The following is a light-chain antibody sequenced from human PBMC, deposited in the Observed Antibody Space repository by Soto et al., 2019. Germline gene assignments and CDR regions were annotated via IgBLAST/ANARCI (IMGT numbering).Light chain of an antibody. J-gene: IGLJ2*01. CDR2: DTS. CDR1: AGAVTSGHY. V-gene: IGLV7-46*01. Sequence: QAVVTQEPSLTVSPGGTVTLTFGSSAGAVTSGHYPYWFQQKPGQAPRTLISDTSNKHSWTPARFSGSLLGGKAALTLSGAQPEDEAEYYCLLSYSGARVVFGGGTKLTVL. CDR3: LLSYSGARVV.